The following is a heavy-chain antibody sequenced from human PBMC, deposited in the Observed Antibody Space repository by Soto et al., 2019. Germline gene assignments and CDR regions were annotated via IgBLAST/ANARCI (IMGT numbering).Heavy chain of an antibody. Sequence: GGSLRLSCAASGFPFSSDNMNWIRQAPGKWLEWVASISASSSIYYADSMKGRFTISRDNAKNSLYLHMNDLRAEDTAVYYCARDDGGYRYGRRQYHFDSWGQGXLVTVYS. CDR3: ARDDGGYRYGRRQYHFDS. V-gene: IGHV3-21*01. CDR2: ISASSSI. CDR1: GFPFSSDN. D-gene: IGHD5-18*01. J-gene: IGHJ4*02.